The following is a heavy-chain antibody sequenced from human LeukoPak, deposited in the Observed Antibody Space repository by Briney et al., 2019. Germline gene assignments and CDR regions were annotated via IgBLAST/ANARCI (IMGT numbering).Heavy chain of an antibody. CDR1: GYTFTSYG. V-gene: IGHV1-2*06. D-gene: IGHD3-3*01. CDR3: ARLDYDFWSGSTY. J-gene: IGHJ4*02. Sequence: ASVKVSCKASGYTFTSYGISWVRQAPGQGLEWMGRINPNSGGTNYAQKFQGRVTMTRDTSISTAYMELSRLRSDDTAVYYCARLDYDFWSGSTYWGQGTLVTVSS. CDR2: INPNSGGT.